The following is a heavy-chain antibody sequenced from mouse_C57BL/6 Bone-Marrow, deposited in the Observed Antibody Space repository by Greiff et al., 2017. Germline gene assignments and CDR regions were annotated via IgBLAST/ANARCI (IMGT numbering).Heavy chain of an antibody. J-gene: IGHJ1*03. V-gene: IGHV14-2*01. CDR2: IDPEDGET. Sequence: EVQLQQSGAELVKPGASVKLSCTASGFNITDYYMHWVKQRTEQGLEWIGRIDPEDGETKYAPKFQGKATITADTSSNTAYLQLSGLTSEDTAVYYCARRGYFDVWGTGTTVTVSS. CDR1: GFNITDYY. CDR3: ARRGYFDV.